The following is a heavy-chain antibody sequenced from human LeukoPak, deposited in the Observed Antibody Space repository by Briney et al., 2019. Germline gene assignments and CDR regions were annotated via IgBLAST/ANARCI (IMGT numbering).Heavy chain of an antibody. D-gene: IGHD2-2*01. CDR1: GASITSYH. CDR3: ARDQEHCSGTSCYPYWYDS. CDR2: MFYSGNT. Sequence: SETLSLTCTVSGASITSYHWSWIRQPAGKGLEWIGRMFYSGNTDYNPSLKSRLTMSIDTSKNQVSLKLSSVTAADTAVYFCARDQEHCSGTSCYPYWYDSWGQGTLVTVSS. J-gene: IGHJ5*01. V-gene: IGHV4-4*07.